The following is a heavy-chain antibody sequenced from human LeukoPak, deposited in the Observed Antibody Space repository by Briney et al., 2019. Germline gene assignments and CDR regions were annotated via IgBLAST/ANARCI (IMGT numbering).Heavy chain of an antibody. CDR1: GFTFGDYF. J-gene: IGHJ4*02. V-gene: IGHV3-11*01. CDR2: ISGSSQTI. CDR3: ARDYDSSGYFDY. D-gene: IGHD3-22*01. Sequence: KSGGSLRLSCEGTGFTFGDYFMTWIRQAPGKGLEWLAYISGSSQTIYYADSVKGRFTISRDNAKNSLYLQMNSLRAEDTAVYYCARDYDSSGYFDYWGQGTLVTVSS.